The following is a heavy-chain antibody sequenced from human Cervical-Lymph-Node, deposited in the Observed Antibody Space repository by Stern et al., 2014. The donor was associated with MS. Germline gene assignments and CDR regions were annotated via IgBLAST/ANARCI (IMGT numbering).Heavy chain of an antibody. CDR1: GFTFSDYG. CDR3: ARDASWIQLWSYFDY. D-gene: IGHD5-18*01. J-gene: IGHJ4*02. V-gene: IGHV3-33*01. Sequence: AQLVESGGGVVQPGRSLRLSCAASGFTFSDYGMHWVRQAPGKGLEWVAIIWYDGTKKYYADSVKGRFTISRDNSNNTLYLQMNSLRAEDTAVYYCARDASWIQLWSYFDYWGQGTLVTVSS. CDR2: IWYDGTKK.